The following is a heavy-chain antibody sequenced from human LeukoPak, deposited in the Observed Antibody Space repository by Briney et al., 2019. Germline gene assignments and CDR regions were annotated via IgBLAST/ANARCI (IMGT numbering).Heavy chain of an antibody. CDR2: ISGGGFNT. J-gene: IGHJ4*02. Sequence: GGSLRLSCVASGFTFSSYAMIWVRQAPGKGLEWVSAISGGGFNTYSADSVKGRFTISRDSSKNTLFLQMNSLRAEDTALYYCAKATSSTWYNYDYWGQGTLVTVSS. CDR3: AKATSSTWYNYDY. V-gene: IGHV3-23*01. CDR1: GFTFSSYA. D-gene: IGHD6-13*01.